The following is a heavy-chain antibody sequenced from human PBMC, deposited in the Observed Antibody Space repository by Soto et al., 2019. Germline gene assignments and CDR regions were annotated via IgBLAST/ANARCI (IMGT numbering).Heavy chain of an antibody. D-gene: IGHD1-1*01. CDR3: ARLGHPGH. V-gene: IGHV1-69*01. CDR2: VIPILGTA. CDR1: GGSLRNSV. Sequence: QVQLVQSGAEVKKPGSSVKVSCTASGGSLRNSVISWVRQAPAQRLEWMGGVIPILGTANYAQKFQVRVTMTAEEATSTAYMDLSSLSPDDTAVYSCARLGHPGHWGPGTLVIVSS. J-gene: IGHJ4*02.